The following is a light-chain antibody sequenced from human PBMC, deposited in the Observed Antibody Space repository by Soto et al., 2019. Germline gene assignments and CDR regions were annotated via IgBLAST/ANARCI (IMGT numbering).Light chain of an antibody. CDR3: QTWGTGIHVV. Sequence: QLVLTQSPSASASLGASVKLTCTLSSGHSSYAIAWHQQQPEKGPRYLMKLDSDGSHTKGDAIPDRFSGSSSGAERYLTISGLQSEDVADYYCQTWGTGIHVVFGGGTQLTVL. J-gene: IGLJ2*01. CDR1: SGHSSYA. V-gene: IGLV4-69*01. CDR2: LDSDGSH.